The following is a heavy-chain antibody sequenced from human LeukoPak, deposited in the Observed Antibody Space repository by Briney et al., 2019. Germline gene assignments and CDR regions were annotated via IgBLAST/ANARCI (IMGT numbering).Heavy chain of an antibody. Sequence: GGSLRLSCAASGFTFSSYSMNWVRQAPGKGLEWVSYISSSSSTIYYADSVKGRFTISRDNAKNSLYLQMHSLRVEDTAMYYCARGLRDRYGMDVWGQGTTVTVSS. CDR3: ARGLRDRYGMDV. CDR1: GFTFSSYS. J-gene: IGHJ6*02. V-gene: IGHV3-48*01. CDR2: ISSSSSTI.